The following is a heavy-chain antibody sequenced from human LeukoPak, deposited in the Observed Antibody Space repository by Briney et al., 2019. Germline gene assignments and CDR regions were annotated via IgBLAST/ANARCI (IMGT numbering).Heavy chain of an antibody. D-gene: IGHD6-13*01. CDR1: GFTFSSYG. J-gene: IGHJ4*02. Sequence: GRSLRLSCAASGFTFSSYGMHWVRQAPGKGLEWVAVIWYDGSNKYYADSVKGRFTISRDNSKNPLYLQMNSLRAEDTAVYYCARETSSSWYSPSYFDYWGQGTLVTVSS. V-gene: IGHV3-33*01. CDR3: ARETSSSWYSPSYFDY. CDR2: IWYDGSNK.